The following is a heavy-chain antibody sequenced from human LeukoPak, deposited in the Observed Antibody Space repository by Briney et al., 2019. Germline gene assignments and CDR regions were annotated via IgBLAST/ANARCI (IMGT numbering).Heavy chain of an antibody. Sequence: PGGSLRLSCAASGCTFSSYWMMWVRQAPGMGLEWVATIKPDGSDKSYEDSVKGRFTISRDNAKNSLYLQMDSLRAEDTAVYYCARDDIAATGPSFDCWGQGTLVTVSS. J-gene: IGHJ4*02. CDR2: IKPDGSDK. V-gene: IGHV3-7*01. CDR3: ARDDIAATGPSFDC. D-gene: IGHD6-13*01. CDR1: GCTFSSYW.